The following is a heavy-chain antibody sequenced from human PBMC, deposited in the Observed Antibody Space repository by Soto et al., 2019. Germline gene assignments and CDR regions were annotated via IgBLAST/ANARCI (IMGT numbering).Heavy chain of an antibody. CDR1: GYTFTSYG. J-gene: IGHJ6*04. CDR3: ARDIVVVVAASSYGMDV. Sequence: AASVKVSCKASGYTFTSYGISWVRQAPGQGLEWMGWISAYNGNTNYAQKLQGRVTMTTDTSTSTAYMELRSLRSDDTAVYYCARDIVVVVAASSYGMDVWGKGTTVTVSS. D-gene: IGHD2-15*01. V-gene: IGHV1-18*01. CDR2: ISAYNGNT.